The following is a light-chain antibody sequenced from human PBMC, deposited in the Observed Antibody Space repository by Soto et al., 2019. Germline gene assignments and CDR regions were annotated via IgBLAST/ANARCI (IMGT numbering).Light chain of an antibody. J-gene: IGLJ2*01. Sequence: SHVLTQPPSVSVAPGQTATITCGGDNIGSKIVHWYQHNPGQAPVLVVHDDDDRPSGIPERFSGSNSGQTATLTISRVEAGDEADYYCQVWVGPSERIFGGGTKLTVL. CDR2: DDD. CDR1: NIGSKI. V-gene: IGLV3-21*02. CDR3: QVWVGPSERI.